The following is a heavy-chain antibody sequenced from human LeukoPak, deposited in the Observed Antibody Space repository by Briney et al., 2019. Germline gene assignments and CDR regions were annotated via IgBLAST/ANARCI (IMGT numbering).Heavy chain of an antibody. Sequence: PGGSLRLSCAASGFTFSSYAMSWVRQAPGKGLEWVSAISGSGGSTYYADSVKGRFTISRDNSKNTLYLQMNSLRAEDTAVYYCAEMTHIAGGIDYWGQGTLVTVSS. V-gene: IGHV3-23*01. D-gene: IGHD6-13*01. CDR1: GFTFSSYA. J-gene: IGHJ4*02. CDR2: ISGSGGST. CDR3: AEMTHIAGGIDY.